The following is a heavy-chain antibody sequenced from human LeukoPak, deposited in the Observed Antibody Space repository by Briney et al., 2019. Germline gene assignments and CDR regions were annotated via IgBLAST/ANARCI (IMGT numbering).Heavy chain of an antibody. CDR1: GFTVSSNY. D-gene: IGHD1-14*01. V-gene: IGHV3-53*01. CDR2: IYAGGAT. J-gene: IGHJ1*01. Sequence: GGSLRLSCAASGFTVSSNYMTWVRQAPGKGLEWVSVIYAGGATYYAESVKGRFTISRDNSKNTVYLQMNSLRAEDTAVYYCTGDVYQHWGQGTLVTVSS. CDR3: TGDVYQH.